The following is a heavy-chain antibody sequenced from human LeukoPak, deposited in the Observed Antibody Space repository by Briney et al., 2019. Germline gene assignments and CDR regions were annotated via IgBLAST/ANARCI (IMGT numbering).Heavy chain of an antibody. Sequence: PGGSLRLSCAASGFTFSSYGMHWVRQAPGKGLEWVAVISYDGSNKCYADSVKGRFTISRDNSKNTLYLQMNSLRAEDTAVYYCAKDRGLRFPWDYWGQGTLVTVSS. CDR1: GFTFSSYG. V-gene: IGHV3-30*18. J-gene: IGHJ4*02. CDR3: AKDRGLRFPWDY. CDR2: ISYDGSNK. D-gene: IGHD3-16*01.